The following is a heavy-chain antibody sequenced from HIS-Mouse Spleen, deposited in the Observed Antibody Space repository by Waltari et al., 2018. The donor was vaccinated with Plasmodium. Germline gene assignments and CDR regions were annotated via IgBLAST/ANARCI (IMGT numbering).Heavy chain of an antibody. D-gene: IGHD1-7*01. Sequence: QLQLQESGPGLVKPSETLSLTCTVSGGSISSSSYYWGWIRQPPGKGLEWIGSIYYSGSTYYPPSLKSRVTISVDTSKNQFSLKLSSVTAADTAVYYCARDRITGTSYFDYWGQGTLVTVSS. CDR3: ARDRITGTSYFDY. V-gene: IGHV4-39*07. CDR1: GGSISSSSYY. CDR2: IYYSGST. J-gene: IGHJ4*02.